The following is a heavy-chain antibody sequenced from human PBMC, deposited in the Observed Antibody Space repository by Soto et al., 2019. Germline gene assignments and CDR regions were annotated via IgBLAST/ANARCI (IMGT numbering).Heavy chain of an antibody. CDR2: IYYSGST. CDR3: ARQGGCCGGDLDS. V-gene: IGHV4-59*08. Sequence: PLEPLSLPCTVSEDSSTSHYWSWIRQPPGKGLEWIGYIYYSGSTNYNPSLKSRVTISVDTSKNQFSLTLTSVTAADTAVYYSARQGGCCGGDLDSWGQGPLVTVSS. D-gene: IGHD2-21*01. J-gene: IGHJ4*02. CDR1: EDSSTSHY.